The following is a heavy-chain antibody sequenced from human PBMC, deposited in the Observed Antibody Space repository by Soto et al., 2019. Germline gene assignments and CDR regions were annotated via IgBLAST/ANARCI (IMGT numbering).Heavy chain of an antibody. CDR2: FIPIFETA. CDR3: ATKAVSGWFSDY. V-gene: IGHV1-69*13. CDR1: GGTFKSFT. J-gene: IGHJ4*02. Sequence: GASVKVSCKASGGTFKSFTFTWVHQAPGQGLEWMGGFIPIFETATYAQKFQDRVTITADESRSTVSMELSSLRSADTAVYYCATKAVSGWFSDYWGQGTVVTVSS. D-gene: IGHD6-19*01.